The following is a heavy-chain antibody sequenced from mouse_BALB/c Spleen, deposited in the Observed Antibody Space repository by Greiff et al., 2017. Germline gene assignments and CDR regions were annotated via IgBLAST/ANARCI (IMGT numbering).Heavy chain of an antibody. J-gene: IGHJ1*01. D-gene: IGHD2-14*01. CDR1: GYTFTSYT. CDR2: INPSSGYT. Sequence: QVQLKESGAELARPGASVKMSCKASGYTFTSYTMHWVKQRPGQGLEWIGYINPSSGYTNYNQKFKDKATLTADKSSSTAYMQLSSLTSEDSAVYYCARAVRWYFDVWGAGTTVTVSS. CDR3: ARAVRWYFDV. V-gene: IGHV1-4*01.